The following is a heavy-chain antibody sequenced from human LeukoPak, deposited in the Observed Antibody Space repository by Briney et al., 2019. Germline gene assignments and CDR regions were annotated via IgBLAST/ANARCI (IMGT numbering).Heavy chain of an antibody. Sequence: PSETLSLTCAVYGGSFSGYYWSWIRQPPGKGLEWIGEINHSGSTNYNPSLKSRVTISVDTSKNQFSLKLSSVTAADTAVYYCARVPSPSYYDFWSGYPAHAFDIWGQGTMVTVSS. D-gene: IGHD3-3*01. CDR1: GGSFSGYY. CDR3: ARVPSPSYYDFWSGYPAHAFDI. J-gene: IGHJ3*02. CDR2: INHSGST. V-gene: IGHV4-34*01.